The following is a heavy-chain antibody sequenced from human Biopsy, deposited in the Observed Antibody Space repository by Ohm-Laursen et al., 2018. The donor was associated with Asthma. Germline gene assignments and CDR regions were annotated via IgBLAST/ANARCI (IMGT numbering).Heavy chain of an antibody. Sequence: RSLRLSCAASGFRFPIYGMHWVRQGPGKGTEWVALISYDGRETGYVDSVKGRFTISRDNFRNTVHLQMSSLRPEDSAVYYCTRDRFYNSVTSESFYYGVDVWGQGTTVTVSS. CDR2: ISYDGRET. CDR3: TRDRFYNSVTSESFYYGVDV. V-gene: IGHV3-30*03. CDR1: GFRFPIYG. J-gene: IGHJ6*02. D-gene: IGHD2-21*02.